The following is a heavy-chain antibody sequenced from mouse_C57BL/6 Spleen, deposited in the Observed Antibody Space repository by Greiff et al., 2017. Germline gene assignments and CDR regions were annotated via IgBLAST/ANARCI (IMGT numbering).Heavy chain of an antibody. Sequence: VQLKESGPELVKPGASVKISCTASGYSFTDYNMHWVKQSNGKSLEWIGLINPNYGTTSYNQKFKGKSTLTVDQSSSTAYMPLNSLTSEDSAVYYCARWPFITTVVAEGYWGQGTTLTVSS. CDR2: INPNYGTT. J-gene: IGHJ2*01. V-gene: IGHV1-39*01. CDR3: ARWPFITTVVAEGY. D-gene: IGHD1-1*01. CDR1: GYSFTDYN.